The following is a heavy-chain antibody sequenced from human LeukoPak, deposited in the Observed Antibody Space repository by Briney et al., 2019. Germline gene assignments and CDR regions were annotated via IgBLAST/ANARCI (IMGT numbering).Heavy chain of an antibody. CDR1: GASISSGDYS. CDR2: IYHSGST. CDR3: AGDFGSGSYRFDY. J-gene: IGHJ4*02. D-gene: IGHD3-10*01. Sequence: TLSLTCAVSGASISSGDYSWSWIRQPPGKGLEWIGYIYHSGSTTYNPSLKSRLTISLDRSKNQFSLKLSSVTAADTAVYYCAGDFGSGSYRFDYWGQGTLVTVSS. V-gene: IGHV4-30-2*01.